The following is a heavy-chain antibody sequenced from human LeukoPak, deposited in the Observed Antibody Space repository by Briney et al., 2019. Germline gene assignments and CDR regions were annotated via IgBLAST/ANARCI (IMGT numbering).Heavy chain of an antibody. CDR1: GASIINNYYY. CDR2: IYYAGST. Sequence: PSETLSLTCTVSGASIINNYYYWGWIRQPPGKGLEWIGNIYYAGSTNYNPSLKSRITMSVDTSKNQFSLKVTSVTAADTAVYYCVILGDDSGTYAPYPNWFHPWGQGILVTVSS. D-gene: IGHD3-10*01. J-gene: IGHJ5*02. V-gene: IGHV4-39*01. CDR3: VILGDDSGTYAPYPNWFHP.